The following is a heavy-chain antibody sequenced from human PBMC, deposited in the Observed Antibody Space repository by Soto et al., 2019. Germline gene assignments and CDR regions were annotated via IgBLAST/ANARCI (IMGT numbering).Heavy chain of an antibody. CDR2: ISGGGGTT. J-gene: IGHJ3*02. CDR1: GSTFSDNY. Sequence: QVQLVESGGGLVKPGGSLRLSCAASGSTFSDNYMSWIRQPPGKGLEWISYISGGGGTTHYADSVKGRFTISRDNAKNSLYLQMNNLRVEDTAVYYCARGAKPYSSGRDVLDIWGQGTMVTVSS. D-gene: IGHD6-19*01. V-gene: IGHV3-11*01. CDR3: ARGAKPYSSGRDVLDI.